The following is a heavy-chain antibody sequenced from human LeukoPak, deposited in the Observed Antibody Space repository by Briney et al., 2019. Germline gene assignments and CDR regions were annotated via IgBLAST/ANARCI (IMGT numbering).Heavy chain of an antibody. V-gene: IGHV3-23*01. CDR2: ISGSGGST. D-gene: IGHD6-19*01. CDR1: GFTFSSYA. Sequence: PGGSLRLSCAASGFTFSSYAMSWVRQAPGKGLEWVSAISGSGGSTYYADSVKGRFTISRDNSKNTLYLQMNSLRAEDTAVYYCARGKPGYSSGWYDGFDYWGQGTLVTVSS. J-gene: IGHJ4*02. CDR3: ARGKPGYSSGWYDGFDY.